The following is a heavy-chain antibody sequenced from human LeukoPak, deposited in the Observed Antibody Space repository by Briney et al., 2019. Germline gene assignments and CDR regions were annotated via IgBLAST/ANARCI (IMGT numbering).Heavy chain of an antibody. J-gene: IGHJ4*02. CDR2: MSSDGSKK. Sequence: GGSLRLSCAASGFTFSSYAMHWVRQTPGKGLEWVAVMSSDGSKKYYADSVKGRFTISRDNSKNTLYLQMNSLRAEDTAVYYCAKKFRGTTVISGDYFDYWGQGTLVTVSS. CDR3: AKKFRGTTVISGDYFDY. V-gene: IGHV3-30-3*02. CDR1: GFTFSSYA. D-gene: IGHD4-17*01.